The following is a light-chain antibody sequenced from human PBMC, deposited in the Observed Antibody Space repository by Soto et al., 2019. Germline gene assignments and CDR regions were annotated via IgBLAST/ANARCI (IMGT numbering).Light chain of an antibody. CDR1: RSFNTW. CDR2: DFS. CDR3: QQYYSYPLT. V-gene: IGKV1-5*01. J-gene: IGKJ4*01. Sequence: DIQMTQSPSTLSASVGDRVTITCRASRSFNTWLAWYQQKPGKAPKLLIYDFSSLQIGVPSMFSGSGSGTEFTLTISSLQPDDFATYYCQQYYSYPLTFGGGTTVEIK.